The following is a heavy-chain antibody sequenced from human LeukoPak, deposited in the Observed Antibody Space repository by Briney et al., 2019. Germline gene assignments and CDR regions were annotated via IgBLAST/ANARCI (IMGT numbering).Heavy chain of an antibody. CDR1: GYTFTNNY. CDR3: ARDRGITVFGVVMDV. D-gene: IGHD3-3*01. J-gene: IGHJ6*04. Sequence: ASVKVCCKASGYTFTNNYMHWVRQAPGQGLEWMGIINPSDGGTNYAQKFQGRVTLTRDMSTSTVYMELSSLRSEDTAVYYCARDRGITVFGVVMDVWGKGTTVTVSS. V-gene: IGHV1-46*01. CDR2: INPSDGGT.